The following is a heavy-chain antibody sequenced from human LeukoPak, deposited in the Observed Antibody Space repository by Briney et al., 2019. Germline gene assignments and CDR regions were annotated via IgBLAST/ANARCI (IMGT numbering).Heavy chain of an antibody. CDR3: ARELSH. CDR1: GCSISSYY. Sequence: SESLSLTCTVSGCSISSYYWSWIRQPPGKGLEWIGYIYYSGSNNYNPSLKSRVTISVDTSKNQLSLKLSSVTAADTAVYYCARELSHWGQGTLVTVSS. V-gene: IGHV4-59*01. CDR2: IYYSGSN. J-gene: IGHJ4*02.